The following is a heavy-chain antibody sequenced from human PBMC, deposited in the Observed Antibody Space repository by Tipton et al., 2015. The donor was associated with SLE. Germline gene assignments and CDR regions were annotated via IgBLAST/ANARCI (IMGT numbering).Heavy chain of an antibody. Sequence: PGLVKPSQTLSLTCAISGDSVSSNSAAWNWIRQSPSRGLEWLGRTYYRSKWYTDYAESVKSRITINPDTSKNQFSLKLSSVTAADTAVYYCARDRPGTDYAFDIWGQGTMVTVSS. CDR3: ARDRPGTDYAFDI. V-gene: IGHV6-1*01. CDR2: TYYRSKWYT. CDR1: GDSVSSNSAA. J-gene: IGHJ3*02.